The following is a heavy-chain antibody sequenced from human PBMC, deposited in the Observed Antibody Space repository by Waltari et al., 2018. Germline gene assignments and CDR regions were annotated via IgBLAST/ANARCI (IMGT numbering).Heavy chain of an antibody. CDR2: INPNSGGT. Sequence: QVQLVQSGAEVTKPGASVKVSCKASGYPFTGYYLPWLRQAPGQGLEWMGRINPNSGGTNYAQKFQGRVTMTRDTSISTAYMELSRLRSDDTAVYYCASQAAGRNYYYYYGMDVWGQGTTVTVSS. J-gene: IGHJ6*02. CDR1: GYPFTGYY. V-gene: IGHV1-2*06. D-gene: IGHD6-13*01. CDR3: ASQAAGRNYYYYYGMDV.